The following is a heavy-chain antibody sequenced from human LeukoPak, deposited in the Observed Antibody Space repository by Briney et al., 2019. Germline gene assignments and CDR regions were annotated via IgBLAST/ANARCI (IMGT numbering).Heavy chain of an antibody. Sequence: PSETLSLTCTVSGGSISSGGYYWSWIRQPPGKGLEWIGYIYHSGSTYYNPSLKSRVTISVDRSKNQFSLKLSSVTAADTAVYYCARALIVVVSFDYWGQGTLVTVSS. CDR1: GGSISSGGYY. D-gene: IGHD3-22*01. J-gene: IGHJ4*02. CDR3: ARALIVVVSFDY. CDR2: IYHSGST. V-gene: IGHV4-30-2*01.